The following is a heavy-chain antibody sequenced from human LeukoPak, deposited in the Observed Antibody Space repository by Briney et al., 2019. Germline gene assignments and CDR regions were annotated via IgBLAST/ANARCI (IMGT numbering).Heavy chain of an antibody. Sequence: SETLSLTCTVSGGSISSYYWSWIRQPPGKGLEWIGYIYYSGSTNYNPSLKSRVTISVDTSKNQFSLKLSSVTAADTAVYYCARVGGDSSGWPWDYYYYYMDVWGKGTTVTVSS. V-gene: IGHV4-59*01. J-gene: IGHJ6*03. CDR3: ARVGGDSSGWPWDYYYYYMDV. D-gene: IGHD6-19*01. CDR2: IYYSGST. CDR1: GGSISSYY.